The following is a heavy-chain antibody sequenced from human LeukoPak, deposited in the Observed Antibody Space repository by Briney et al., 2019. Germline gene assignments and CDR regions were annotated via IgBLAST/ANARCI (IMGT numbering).Heavy chain of an antibody. J-gene: IGHJ3*02. Sequence: GGSLRLSCAASGFTFSSYDMHWVRQPTGKGLEWVSGIGTAGDTNYLGSVKGRFTISRENAKNSLYLQMNSLRAEDTAVYYCARDVGSYGIAFDIWGQGTMVTVSS. CDR2: IGTAGDT. CDR3: ARDVGSYGIAFDI. D-gene: IGHD1-26*01. V-gene: IGHV3-13*01. CDR1: GFTFSSYD.